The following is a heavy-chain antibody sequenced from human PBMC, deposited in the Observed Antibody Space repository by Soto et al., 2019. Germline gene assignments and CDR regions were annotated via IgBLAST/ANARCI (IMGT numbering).Heavy chain of an antibody. CDR1: GFSLSTRGMC. CDR3: ARIKQCYSPPRYYAMDV. CDR2: IDWDDDK. V-gene: IGHV2-70*01. J-gene: IGHJ6*02. D-gene: IGHD1-20*01. Sequence: GSGPTLVNPTQTLTLTCTFSGFSLSTRGMCVSWIRQPPGKALEWLALIDWDDDKYYSTSLKTRLTISKDTSKNQVVLTMTNMDPVDTATYYCARIKQCYSPPRYYAMDVWGQGTTVTVSS.